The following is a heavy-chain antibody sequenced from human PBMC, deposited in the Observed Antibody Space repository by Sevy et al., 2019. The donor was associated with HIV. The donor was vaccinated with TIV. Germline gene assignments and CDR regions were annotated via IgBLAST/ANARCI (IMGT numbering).Heavy chain of an antibody. V-gene: IGHV3-30-3*01. CDR3: ARDQLITMIVVVPAGAFDI. D-gene: IGHD3-22*01. CDR1: GFTFSSYA. J-gene: IGHJ3*02. CDR2: ISYDGSNK. Sequence: GGSLRLSCAASGFTFSSYAMYWVRQAPGKGLEWVAVISYDGSNKYYADSVKGRFTISRDNSKNTLYLQMNSLRAEDTAVHYCARDQLITMIVVVPAGAFDIWGQGTMVTVSS.